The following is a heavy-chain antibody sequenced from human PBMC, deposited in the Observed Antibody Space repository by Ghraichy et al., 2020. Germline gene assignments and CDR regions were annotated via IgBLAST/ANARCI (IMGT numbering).Heavy chain of an antibody. CDR1: GGSISSGGYS. CDR3: VGEVSSSWRFDY. CDR2: IYHSGST. V-gene: IGHV4-30-2*01. D-gene: IGHD6-13*01. Sequence: SETLSLTCAVSGGSISSGGYSWSWIRQPPGKGLEWIGYIYHSGSTYYNPSLKSRVTISVDRSKNQFSLKLSSVTAADTAVYYFVGEVSSSWRFDYWGQGTLVTVSS. J-gene: IGHJ4*02.